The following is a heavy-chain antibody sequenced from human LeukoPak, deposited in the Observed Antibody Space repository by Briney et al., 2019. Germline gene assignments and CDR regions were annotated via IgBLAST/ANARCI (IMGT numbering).Heavy chain of an antibody. D-gene: IGHD2/OR15-2a*01. CDR1: GNYW. CDR2: INSDGSWT. V-gene: IGHV3-74*01. J-gene: IGHJ4*02. Sequence: GGSLRLSCAASGNYWMHWVRQAPGKGLVWVSHINSDGSWTGYADSVKGLFTISKDNAKNTVYLQMNSLRAEDTAVYYCVSFYETYWGRGTLVTVSS. CDR3: VSFYETY.